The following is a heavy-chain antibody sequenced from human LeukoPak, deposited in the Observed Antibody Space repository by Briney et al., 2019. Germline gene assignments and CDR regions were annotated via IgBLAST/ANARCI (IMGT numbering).Heavy chain of an antibody. Sequence: EASVKVSCKASKYTLTDHDIHWVRQAPGQRLEWMGWINPGNGNTKYSQKFQGRVTITRDTSASIAYMELSSLTSDDTAVYYCARESLGAIDYWGQGTLVTVSS. CDR1: KYTLTDHD. J-gene: IGHJ4*02. D-gene: IGHD1-26*01. CDR3: ARESLGAIDY. V-gene: IGHV1-3*01. CDR2: INPGNGNT.